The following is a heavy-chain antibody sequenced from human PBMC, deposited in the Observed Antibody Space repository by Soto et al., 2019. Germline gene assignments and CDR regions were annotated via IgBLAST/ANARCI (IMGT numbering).Heavy chain of an antibody. D-gene: IGHD1-26*01. CDR2: ISAYNGNT. CDR1: GYTFTSYG. V-gene: IGHV1-18*01. Sequence: ASVKVSCRASGYTFTSYGISWVRQAPGQGLEWMGWISAYNGNTNYAQKLQGRVTMTTDTSTSTAYMELRSLRSDDTAVYYCARQASGSYYVNFDYWGQGTLVTVSS. CDR3: ARQASGSYYVNFDY. J-gene: IGHJ4*02.